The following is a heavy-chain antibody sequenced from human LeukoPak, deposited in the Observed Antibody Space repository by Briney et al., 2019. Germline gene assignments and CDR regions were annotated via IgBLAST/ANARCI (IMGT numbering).Heavy chain of an antibody. CDR3: AREGQWGGFDY. Sequence: SETLSLTCTVSGGSISSYYWSWIRQPPGKGLEWIGYIYYSRSTNYNPSLKSRVTISVDTSKNQFSLKLSSVTAADTAVYYCAREGQWGGFDYWGQGTLVTVSS. J-gene: IGHJ4*02. V-gene: IGHV4-59*01. CDR2: IYYSRST. CDR1: GGSISSYY. D-gene: IGHD1-26*01.